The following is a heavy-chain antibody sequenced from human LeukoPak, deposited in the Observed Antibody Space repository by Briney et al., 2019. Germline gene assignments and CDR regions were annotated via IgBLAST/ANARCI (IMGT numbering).Heavy chain of an antibody. J-gene: IGHJ4*02. V-gene: IGHV1-69*13. D-gene: IGHD3-3*01. Sequence: ASVKASCKASGGTFSSYAISWVRQAPGQGLEWMGGIIPIFGTANYAQKFQGRVTITADESTSTAYMELSSLRSEDTAVYYCARESGYFNSLDYWGQGTLVTVSS. CDR2: IIPIFGTA. CDR1: GGTFSSYA. CDR3: ARESGYFNSLDY.